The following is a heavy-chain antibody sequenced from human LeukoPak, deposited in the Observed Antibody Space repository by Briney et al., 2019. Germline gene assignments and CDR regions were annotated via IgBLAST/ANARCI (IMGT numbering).Heavy chain of an antibody. D-gene: IGHD6-19*01. J-gene: IGHJ5*02. Sequence: GGSLRLSCAASGFTFSSYAMSWVRQAPGKGLEWVSGISGSGDNTYYADSVKGRFTISRDNSKNTLYVQVNSLGTEDTAAYYCAKSVAVAGIAREGVDPWGQGTLVTVSS. CDR2: ISGSGDNT. V-gene: IGHV3-23*01. CDR1: GFTFSSYA. CDR3: AKSVAVAGIAREGVDP.